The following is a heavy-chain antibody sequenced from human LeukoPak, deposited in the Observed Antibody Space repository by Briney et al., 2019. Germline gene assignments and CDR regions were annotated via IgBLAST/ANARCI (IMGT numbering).Heavy chain of an antibody. CDR1: GFSFSNYG. CDR3: ARDMTMILGGWFDT. CDR2: IWYDGSNK. V-gene: IGHV3-33*01. D-gene: IGHD3-22*01. Sequence: PGKSLRLSCEASGFSFSNYGMHWVRQAPGKGLEWVAVIWYDGSNKYYGDSVQGRFTISRDNSNNTLHLQMESLRVEDTAIYYCARDMTMILGGWFDTWGQGTLVTVSS. J-gene: IGHJ5*02.